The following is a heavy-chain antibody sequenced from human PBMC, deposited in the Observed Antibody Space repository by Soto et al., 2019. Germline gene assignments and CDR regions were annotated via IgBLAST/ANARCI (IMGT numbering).Heavy chain of an antibody. CDR1: GYTFTSYY. CDR2: INPSGGYT. CDR3: AISRSMGEWRASVTTYAYGIDV. Sequence: QVQLVQSGAEVKKPGASVKVSCQTSGYTFTSYYIHWVRQAPGQGLAWMGIINPSGGYTKYSKQFQASVTMTRDAAANIVYMELCSLTSEDTAVYFCAISRSMGEWRASVTTYAYGIDVWGQGTTATVSS. V-gene: IGHV1-46*01. J-gene: IGHJ6*02. D-gene: IGHD1-26*01.